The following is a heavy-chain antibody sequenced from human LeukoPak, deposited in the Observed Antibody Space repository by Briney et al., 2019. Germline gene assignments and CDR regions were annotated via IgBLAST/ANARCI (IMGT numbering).Heavy chain of an antibody. CDR1: GFSFRDFA. V-gene: IGHV3-33*01. D-gene: IGHD3-10*01. J-gene: IGHJ1*01. CDR2: IWYDGHTT. CDR3: ARGYGSGSYLDK. Sequence: PGRPLRLSCGASGFSFRDFAMHWVRQAPGKGLEWLALIWYDGHTTYYTDSVKGRFTISRDDANDTLYLQMNSLSADDTAVYFCARGYGSGSYLDKWSQGTLVTVSS.